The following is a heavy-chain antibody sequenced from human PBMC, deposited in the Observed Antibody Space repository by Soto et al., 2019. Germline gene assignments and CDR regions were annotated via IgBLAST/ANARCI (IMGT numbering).Heavy chain of an antibody. Sequence: VQLVQSGTEVKKPGSSVKVSCKASGGTFRNYPINWARQAPGQGLEWMGSIFPLTDIPDYAQNFQARLTISADKSTCTAYMELSSLTSDDTAMYFCARGPLVVLNYFESWGQGTLVTVSS. V-gene: IGHV1-69*02. CDR3: ARGPLVVLNYFES. CDR2: IFPLTDIP. J-gene: IGHJ4*02. CDR1: GGTFRNYP.